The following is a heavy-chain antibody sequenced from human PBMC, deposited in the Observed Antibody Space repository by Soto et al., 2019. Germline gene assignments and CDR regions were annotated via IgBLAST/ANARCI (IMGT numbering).Heavy chain of an antibody. V-gene: IGHV3-30*04. CDR2: ISYDGSNK. Sequence: QVQLVESGGGVVQPGRSLRLSCAASGFTFSSYAMHWVRQAPGKGLEWVAVISYDGSNKYYADSVKGRFTISRDNSKNTLYLQMNSLRAEDTAVYYCAKVDTAMANYYYYGMDVWGQGTTVTVSS. CDR1: GFTFSSYA. J-gene: IGHJ6*02. D-gene: IGHD5-18*01. CDR3: AKVDTAMANYYYYGMDV.